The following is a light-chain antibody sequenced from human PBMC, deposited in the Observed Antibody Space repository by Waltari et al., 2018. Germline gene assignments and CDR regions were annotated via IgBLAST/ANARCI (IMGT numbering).Light chain of an antibody. J-gene: IGLJ2*01. CDR3: SSYGGKNNLI. Sequence: QSALTQPPSASGSPGQSVPISCTGTSSDIGGYKFVSWFQQHPGKAPKLVIYDVNERPSGVPDRFSGSKSGSTATLTVSGLQAEDEADYYCSSYGGKNNLIFGGGTTLTV. V-gene: IGLV2-8*01. CDR2: DVN. CDR1: SSDIGGYKF.